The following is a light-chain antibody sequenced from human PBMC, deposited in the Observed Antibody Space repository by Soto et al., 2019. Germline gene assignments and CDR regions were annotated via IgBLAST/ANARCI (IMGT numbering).Light chain of an antibody. CDR1: SSNIGSNY. CDR2: DNN. V-gene: IGLV1-51*01. Sequence: QSVLTQPPSVSAAPGQKVTISCSGSSSNIGSNYVSWYQQPPGTAPKLLIYDNNKRPSGIPDRFSGSKSGTSATLGITGLQTGDEADYYCGTWDSSLSAAVFGGGTQLTVL. J-gene: IGLJ2*01. CDR3: GTWDSSLSAAV.